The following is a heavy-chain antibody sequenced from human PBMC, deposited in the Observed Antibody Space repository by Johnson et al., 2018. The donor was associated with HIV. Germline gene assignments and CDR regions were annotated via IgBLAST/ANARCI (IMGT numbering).Heavy chain of an antibody. CDR3: AKGPLTVTRAFDI. V-gene: IGHV3-30-3*01. Sequence: QVQLLESGGGVSQPGRYLRLSCAASGFTFSSYAMHWVRQAPGKGLEWVAVISYDGSNKYYADSVKGRFTISRDKSKNTLYLQMSSLRAEDTAVYHFAKGPLTVTRAFDIWGQGTMVTVSS. CDR1: GFTFSSYA. J-gene: IGHJ3*02. D-gene: IGHD4-17*01. CDR2: ISYDGSNK.